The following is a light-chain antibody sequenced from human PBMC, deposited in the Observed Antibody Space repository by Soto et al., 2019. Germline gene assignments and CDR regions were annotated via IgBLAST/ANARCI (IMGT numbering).Light chain of an antibody. CDR3: QQSYTTPLT. J-gene: IGKJ4*01. CDR2: AAS. V-gene: IGKV1-39*01. Sequence: DLQMTQSPSSLSASVGDRVTITCRASQRIRSSLNWFQQKPGIAPKLLIYAASSLQSGVPSRFSGSGSGTDFTLTISSLQPEDFATYYCQQSYTTPLTFGGGTKVEI. CDR1: QRIRSS.